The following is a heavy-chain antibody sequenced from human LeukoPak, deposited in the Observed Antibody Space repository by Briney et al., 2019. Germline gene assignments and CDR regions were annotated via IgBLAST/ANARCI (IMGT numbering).Heavy chain of an antibody. CDR3: AGDSIGDYVEY. V-gene: IGHV3-53*01. Sequence: PGGSLRLSCAASGFTVSYNYMSWVRQAPGKGLEWVSLIYSGGSTYYADSVKGRFTISRDNSKDTLYLQMNRLRAEDTAVYYCAGDSIGDYVEYWGQGTLVTVSS. D-gene: IGHD4-17*01. CDR1: GFTVSYNY. J-gene: IGHJ4*02. CDR2: IYSGGST.